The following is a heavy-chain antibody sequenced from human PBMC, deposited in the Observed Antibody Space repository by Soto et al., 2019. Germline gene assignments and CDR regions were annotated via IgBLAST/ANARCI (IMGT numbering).Heavy chain of an antibody. D-gene: IGHD2-2*01. CDR2: IKEDGSEK. J-gene: IGHJ5*02. CDR1: GFTFTSFW. CDR3: ARGRGIYCSSTRCSICFDP. V-gene: IGHV3-7*03. Sequence: GGSLRLSCAASGFTFTSFWMSWVRQAPGKGLEWVANIKEDGSEKFYVDSVKGRFTISRDNAKNSLYLQMNSLRAEDTAVYYCARGRGIYCSSTRCSICFDPWGQGTLVTVSS.